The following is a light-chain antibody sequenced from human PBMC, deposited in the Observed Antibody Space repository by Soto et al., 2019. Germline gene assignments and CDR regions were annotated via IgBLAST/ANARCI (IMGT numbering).Light chain of an antibody. J-gene: IGLJ2*01. V-gene: IGLV2-8*01. Sequence: QSALTQPPSASGSPGQSVTISCTGTSSDVGGYDYVSWYQQYPGKAPKRIIYEVTKRPSGVPDRFSGSKSGNTASLTVSGLQAEDEADYYCTSYAGSNKIFGGGTK. CDR2: EVT. CDR3: TSYAGSNKI. CDR1: SSDVGGYDY.